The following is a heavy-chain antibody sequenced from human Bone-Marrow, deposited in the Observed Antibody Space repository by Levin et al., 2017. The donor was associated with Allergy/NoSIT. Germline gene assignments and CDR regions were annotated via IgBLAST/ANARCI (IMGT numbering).Heavy chain of an antibody. Sequence: AGGSLRLSCAASGFTFSDYKMNWVRQAPGKGLEWVSSITSSSGDIDYADSVKGRFTISRDNAKNSLYLQMNSLRAEDTAVYFCARADIVAAAFFDYWGQGTLVTVSS. CDR2: ITSSSGDI. D-gene: IGHD5-12*01. CDR3: ARADIVAAAFFDY. CDR1: GFTFSDYK. V-gene: IGHV3-21*01. J-gene: IGHJ4*02.